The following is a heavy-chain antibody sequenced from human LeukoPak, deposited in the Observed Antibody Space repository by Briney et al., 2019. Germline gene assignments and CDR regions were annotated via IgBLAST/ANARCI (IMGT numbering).Heavy chain of an antibody. CDR2: ISAYNGNT. Sequence: ASVKVSCKASGYTFTSYGISWVRQAPGQGLEWMGWISAYNGNTNYAQKLQGRVTMTTDTSTSTAYMELRSLRSDDTAVYYCAREAYYDFWSGYSRYFDYWGQGTLVTVSS. V-gene: IGHV1-18*01. D-gene: IGHD3-3*01. J-gene: IGHJ4*02. CDR3: AREAYYDFWSGYSRYFDY. CDR1: GYTFTSYG.